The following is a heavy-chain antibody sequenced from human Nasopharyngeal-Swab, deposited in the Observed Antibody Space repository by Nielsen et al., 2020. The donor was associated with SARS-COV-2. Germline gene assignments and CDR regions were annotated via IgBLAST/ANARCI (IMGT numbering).Heavy chain of an antibody. V-gene: IGHV3-20*01. CDR1: GFTFDDYG. Sequence: ETLSLTCAASGFTFDDYGMSWVRQAPGKGLEWVSGINWNGGSTGYADSVKGRFTISRDNAKNSLYLQMNSLRAEDTALYHCAREGGYCSGGSCPYYGMDVWGQGTTVTVSS. D-gene: IGHD2-15*01. J-gene: IGHJ6*02. CDR3: AREGGYCSGGSCPYYGMDV. CDR2: INWNGGST.